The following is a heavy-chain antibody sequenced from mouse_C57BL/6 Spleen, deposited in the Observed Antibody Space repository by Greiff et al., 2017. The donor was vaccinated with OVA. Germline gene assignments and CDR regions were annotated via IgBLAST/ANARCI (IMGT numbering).Heavy chain of an antibody. J-gene: IGHJ2*01. D-gene: IGHD2-4*01. V-gene: IGHV1-53*01. Sequence: QVQLQQPGTELVKPGASVKLSCKASGYTFTSYWRKGGKKRTSQGREGIKKIHHGNGGPNYTEKFKSKATLTVDKSSSTAYMQLSSLTSEDSAVYYCARVGYDYDEDYFDYWGQGTTLTVSA. CDR2: IHHGNGGP. CDR3: ARVGYDYDEDYFDY. CDR1: GYTFTSYW.